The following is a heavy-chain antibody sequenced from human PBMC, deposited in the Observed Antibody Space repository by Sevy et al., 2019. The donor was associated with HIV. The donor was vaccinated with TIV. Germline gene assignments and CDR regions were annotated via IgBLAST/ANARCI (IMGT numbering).Heavy chain of an antibody. Sequence: GGSLRLSCAASAFTFSDYYMSWIRQAPGKGLEWVSYISSSGSTIYYADSVKGRFTISRDNAKNSLYLQMNSLRAEDTAVYYCARDEAGTDDAFDIWGQGTMVTVSS. CDR3: ARDEAGTDDAFDI. J-gene: IGHJ3*02. CDR1: AFTFSDYY. CDR2: ISSSGSTI. D-gene: IGHD6-19*01. V-gene: IGHV3-11*01.